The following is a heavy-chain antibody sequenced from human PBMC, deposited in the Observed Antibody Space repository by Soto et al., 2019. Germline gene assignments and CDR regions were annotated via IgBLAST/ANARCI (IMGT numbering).Heavy chain of an antibody. Sequence: QVQLQESGPGLVKPSGTLSLTSAVSGGSLTSNDWWTWVRQPPGKGREWVGQIHHSGSTFYNPSLRSGITVSINVSANNSSLTLDSVTAADAALDYLARSTGGDACHFWGQGTMVTVS. D-gene: IGHD7-27*01. V-gene: IGHV4-4*02. CDR3: ARSTGGDACHF. CDR2: IHHSGST. CDR1: GGSLTSNDW. J-gene: IGHJ3*01.